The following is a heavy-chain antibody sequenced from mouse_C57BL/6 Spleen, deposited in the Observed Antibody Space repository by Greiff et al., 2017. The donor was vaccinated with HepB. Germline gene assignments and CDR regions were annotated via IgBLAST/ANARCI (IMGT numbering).Heavy chain of an antibody. CDR3: AREGYYGSSPFAY. J-gene: IGHJ3*01. CDR1: GFTFSSYA. D-gene: IGHD1-1*01. Sequence: EVQLQESGGGLVKPGGSLKLSCAASGFTFSSYAMSWVRQTPEKRLEWVATISDGGSYTYYPDNVKGRFTISRDNAKNNLYLQMSHLKSEDTAMYYCAREGYYGSSPFAYWGQGTLVTVSA. CDR2: ISDGGSYT. V-gene: IGHV5-4*01.